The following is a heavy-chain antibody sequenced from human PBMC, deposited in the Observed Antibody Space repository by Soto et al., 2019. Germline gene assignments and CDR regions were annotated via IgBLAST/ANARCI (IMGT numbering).Heavy chain of an antibody. J-gene: IGHJ4*02. V-gene: IGHV3-15*01. CDR1: GLDLSHPW. Sequence: EVQLVESGGGLVKPGGSLRLSCAASGLDLSHPWMTWVRQAAGKGLEWVARIKSKIDGGTADYAAPVKGRFTISRDDSKNTVDLQMNSLKTDDTAVYYCSTGVNYDTLTGYRNVAYWGQGTLVTVSS. D-gene: IGHD3-9*01. CDR2: IKSKIDGGTA. CDR3: STGVNYDTLTGYRNVAY.